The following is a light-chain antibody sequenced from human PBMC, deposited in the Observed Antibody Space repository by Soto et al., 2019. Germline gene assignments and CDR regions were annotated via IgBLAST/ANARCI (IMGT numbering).Light chain of an antibody. V-gene: IGKV3-15*01. Sequence: EIVMTQSPATLSVSPGERATLSCRASQSVSTNLAWYQQKPGQAPRLLMYGASTRATGIPARFSGSGSGTXXXXXXXXXXSEDFAVXXXXXYHNWPPYTFGQGTKLEIK. CDR3: XXYHNWPPYT. CDR2: GAS. CDR1: QSVSTN. J-gene: IGKJ2*01.